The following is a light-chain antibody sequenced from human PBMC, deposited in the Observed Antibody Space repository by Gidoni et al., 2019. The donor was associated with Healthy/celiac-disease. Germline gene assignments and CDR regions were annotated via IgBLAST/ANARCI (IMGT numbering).Light chain of an antibody. CDR1: SSDVGSYNL. V-gene: IGLV2-23*02. CDR2: EVS. CDR3: CSYAAPRV. Sequence: QSALTQPASVSGSPGQSITISCTGTSSDVGSYNLVSWYHQHPGKAPKLMIYEVSKRPSGVSNRFSGSKSGNTASLTISGLQAEDEADYYCCSYAAPRVFGGGTKLTVL. J-gene: IGLJ2*01.